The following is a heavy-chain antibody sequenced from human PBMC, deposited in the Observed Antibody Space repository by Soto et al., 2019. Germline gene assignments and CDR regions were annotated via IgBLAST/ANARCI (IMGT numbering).Heavy chain of an antibody. V-gene: IGHV3-53*01. D-gene: IGHD6-25*01. J-gene: IGHJ2*01. CDR2: LYADGST. CDR3: ARTAEGDTPRTHWYFDL. Sequence: GGSLRLSCAASGFPINVTYLSWVRQAPGKGLEWLSVLYADGSTYYIDSVKGRFRISRDNAKNTLYLQMDNLRADDTDMYFCARTAEGDTPRTHWYFDLWGRGTPVTVSS. CDR1: GFPINVTY.